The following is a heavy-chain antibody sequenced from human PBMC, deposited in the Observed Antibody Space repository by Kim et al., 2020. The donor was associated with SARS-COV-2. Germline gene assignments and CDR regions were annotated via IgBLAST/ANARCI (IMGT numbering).Heavy chain of an antibody. V-gene: IGHV3-15*01. J-gene: IGHJ6*02. D-gene: IGHD5-18*01. CDR2: IKSKTDGGTT. CDR3: TTDLVQLWFYYYYGMDV. CDR1: GFTFSNAW. Sequence: GGSLRLSCAASGFTFSNAWMSWVRQAPGKGLEWVGRIKSKTDGGTTDYAAPVKGRFTISRDDSKNTLYLQMNSLKTEDTAVYYCTTDLVQLWFYYYYGMDVWGQGTTVTVSS.